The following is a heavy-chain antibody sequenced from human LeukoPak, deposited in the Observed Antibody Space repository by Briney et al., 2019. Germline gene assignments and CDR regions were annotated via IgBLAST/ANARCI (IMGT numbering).Heavy chain of an antibody. V-gene: IGHV4-59*12. CDR3: ARGPPTDYYDSSGFYYVFDY. D-gene: IGHD3-22*01. CDR1: GGPIRSYY. CDR2: IYYGGSTSGST. J-gene: IGHJ4*02. Sequence: SETLSLTCSVSGGPIRSYYWSWLRQPPGKGLEGKGLEWIGYIYYGGSTSGSTNYNPSLKSRVTISVDTSKDQFSLKLSSVTAADTAVYFCARGPPTDYYDSSGFYYVFDYWGQGTLVTVSS.